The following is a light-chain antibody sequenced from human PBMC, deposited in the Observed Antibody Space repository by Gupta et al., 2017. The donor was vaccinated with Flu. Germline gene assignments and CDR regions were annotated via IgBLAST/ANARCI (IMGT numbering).Light chain of an antibody. Sequence: SDDVGYNSVSWYQQRPGTAPKLMIYHLTNRPSASSNRRSGSTSGNTASLTITGRQAEDEADYYCSPYTSGSTLTVAFGGGTKLTVL. CDR3: SPYTSGSTLTVA. V-gene: IGLV2-14*04. CDR2: HLT. CDR1: SDDVGYNS. J-gene: IGLJ2*01.